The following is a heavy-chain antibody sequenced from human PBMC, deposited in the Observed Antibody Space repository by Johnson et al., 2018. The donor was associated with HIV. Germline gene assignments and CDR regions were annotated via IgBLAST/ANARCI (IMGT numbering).Heavy chain of an antibody. V-gene: IGHV3-20*04. CDR2: INWSGASA. J-gene: IGHJ3*01. D-gene: IGHD3-22*01. CDR1: EFTFGDYD. Sequence: VQLVESGGGVVRPGGSLRLSCAASEFTFGDYDMAWVRVAPGKGLEWVSGINWSGASAGYADSVKGRFTISGENGKNSLYLEMNSLRAEDTALYYCARATYYYDLSGYLTRPRAFDVWGQGTMVTVSS. CDR3: ARATYYYDLSGYLTRPRAFDV.